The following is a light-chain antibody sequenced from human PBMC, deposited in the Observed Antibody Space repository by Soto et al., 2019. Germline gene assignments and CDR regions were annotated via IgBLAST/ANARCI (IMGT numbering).Light chain of an antibody. J-gene: IGKJ4*01. CDR3: QQYYSAPLT. V-gene: IGKV4-1*01. Sequence: DIVMTQSPDSLAVSLGERATINCKSSQSVLNSSNNKNYLAWYQQKPGQPPKLLIYWASTRESGVPDRFSGSGSETDFTLTISSLQAEEVAVYYCQQYYSAPLTFGGGTKVEVK. CDR2: WAS. CDR1: QSVLNSSNNKNY.